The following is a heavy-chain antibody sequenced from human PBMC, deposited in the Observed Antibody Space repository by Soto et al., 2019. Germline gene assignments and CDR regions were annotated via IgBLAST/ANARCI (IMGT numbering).Heavy chain of an antibody. CDR1: GGSITSSSQF. CDR3: AGQNFTIAAASYGRSNWFDP. V-gene: IGHV4-39*01. J-gene: IGHJ5*02. D-gene: IGHD6-25*01. Sequence: SETLCLTCSASGGSITSSSQFWGWVRQPPGKGLEWIGTIYFTGSTYYTPSLKSRLTMSIDTSKNEFSLRLNSVTAADTAVYYCAGQNFTIAAASYGRSNWFDPWGPGTLVTVSS. CDR2: IYFTGST.